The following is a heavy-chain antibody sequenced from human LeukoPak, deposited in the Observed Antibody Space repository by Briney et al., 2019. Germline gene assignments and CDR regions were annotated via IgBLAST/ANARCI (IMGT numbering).Heavy chain of an antibody. V-gene: IGHV4-61*01. D-gene: IGHD6-13*01. CDR1: GGSVSSGNYY. Sequence: SETLSLTCTVSGGSVSSGNYYWSWIRQPPGKGLEWIGYIYYSGSTNYNPSLKSRVTISVDTSKNQFSLKLSSVTAADTAVYYCARYRIAAAGTLDYWGQGTLVTVSS. J-gene: IGHJ4*02. CDR2: IYYSGST. CDR3: ARYRIAAAGTLDY.